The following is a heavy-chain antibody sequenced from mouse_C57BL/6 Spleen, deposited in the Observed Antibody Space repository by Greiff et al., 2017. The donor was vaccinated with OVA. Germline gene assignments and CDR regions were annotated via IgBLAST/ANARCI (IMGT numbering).Heavy chain of an antibody. D-gene: IGHD3-2*02. CDR2: IDPSDSYT. CDR1: GYTFTSYW. V-gene: IGHV1-69*01. J-gene: IGHJ2*01. Sequence: VQLQQPGAELVMPGASVKLSCKASGYTFTSYWMHWVKQRPGQGLEWIGEIDPSDSYTNYNQKFKGKATLTVDKSSSTAYMQLSSLTSEDSAVSYCARGRLDSSGYVDYWGQGTTLTVSS. CDR3: ARGRLDSSGYVDY.